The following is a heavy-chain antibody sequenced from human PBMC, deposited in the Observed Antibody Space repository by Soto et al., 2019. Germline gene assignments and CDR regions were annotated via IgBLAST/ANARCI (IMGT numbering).Heavy chain of an antibody. J-gene: IGHJ5*02. CDR2: ISSSSSTI. Sequence: EVQLVESGGGLVQPGGSLRLSCAASGFTFSSYSMNWVRQAPGKGREWVSYISSSSSTIYYADSVKGRFTISRDNAKNSLYLQMNSLRDEDTAVYYCARDSLRYYYGSGSYYHPAWFDPWGQGTLVTVSS. CDR1: GFTFSSYS. D-gene: IGHD3-10*01. CDR3: ARDSLRYYYGSGSYYHPAWFDP. V-gene: IGHV3-48*02.